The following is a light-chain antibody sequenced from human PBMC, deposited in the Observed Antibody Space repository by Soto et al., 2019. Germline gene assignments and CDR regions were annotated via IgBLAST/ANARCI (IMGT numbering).Light chain of an antibody. CDR2: EVT. V-gene: IGLV2-8*01. Sequence: QSVLTQPPSASGSPGQSVTISCTGTSSDVGAYNYVSWYQQHPGKAPKPIIYEVTERPSGVPDRFSGSKSGNTASLTVSGLQAEDEADYYCSSYVGGQNVIFGGGTKLTVL. J-gene: IGLJ2*01. CDR1: SSDVGAYNY. CDR3: SSYVGGQNVI.